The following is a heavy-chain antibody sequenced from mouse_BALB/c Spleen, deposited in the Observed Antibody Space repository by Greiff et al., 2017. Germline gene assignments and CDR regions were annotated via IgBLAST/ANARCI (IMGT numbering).Heavy chain of an antibody. D-gene: IGHD2-14*01. CDR3: AREVYRYDGYAMDY. Sequence: EVQGVESGPGLVKPSQSLSLTCTVTGYSITSDYAWNWIRQFPGNKLEWMGYISYSGSTSYNPSLKSRISITRDTSKNQFFLQLNSVTTEDTATYYCAREVYRYDGYAMDYWGQGTSVTVSS. CDR2: ISYSGST. V-gene: IGHV3-2*02. CDR1: GYSITSDYA. J-gene: IGHJ4*01.